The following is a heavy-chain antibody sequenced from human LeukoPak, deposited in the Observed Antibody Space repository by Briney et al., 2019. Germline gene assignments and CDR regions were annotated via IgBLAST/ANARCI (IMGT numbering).Heavy chain of an antibody. CDR1: GGTFSSYT. Sequence: SVKVSCKASGGTFSSYTISWVRQAPGQGLEWMGRIIPVLGIANYAQKFQGRVTITADKSTSTAYMELSSLRSEDTAVYYCAREATVTTNYYYGMDVWGQGTTVTVSS. D-gene: IGHD4-17*01. CDR2: IIPVLGIA. V-gene: IGHV1-69*04. J-gene: IGHJ6*02. CDR3: AREATVTTNYYYGMDV.